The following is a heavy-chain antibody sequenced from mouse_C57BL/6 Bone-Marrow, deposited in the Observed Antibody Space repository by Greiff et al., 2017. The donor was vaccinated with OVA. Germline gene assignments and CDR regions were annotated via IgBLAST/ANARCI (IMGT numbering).Heavy chain of an antibody. J-gene: IGHJ3*01. V-gene: IGHV1-55*01. D-gene: IGHD2-4*01. CDR3: ASEEDDYGRDAWFAY. CDR1: GYTFTSYW. Sequence: QVQLQQSGAELVKPGASVKMSCKASGYTFTSYWITWVKQRPGQGLEWIGDIYPGSGSTNYNEKFKSKATLTVDTSSSTAYMQLSSLTSEDSAVYYCASEEDDYGRDAWFAYWGQGTLVTVSA. CDR2: IYPGSGST.